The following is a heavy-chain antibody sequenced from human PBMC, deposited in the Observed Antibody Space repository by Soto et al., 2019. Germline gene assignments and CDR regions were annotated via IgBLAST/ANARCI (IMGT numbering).Heavy chain of an antibody. CDR1: GFTFNTYG. CDR2: ISYNGDDE. Sequence: QVQLVESGGGVVQPGRSLRLSCAASGFTFNTYGMHWVRQAPGKGLEWVALISYNGDDEYYADSVKGRFTISRDNSKKTLFLQMNSLRPEDTAVYYCAKTRPPYCSDTRCFTPLDYWGQGTLVTVSS. D-gene: IGHD2-2*02. V-gene: IGHV3-30*18. CDR3: AKTRPPYCSDTRCFTPLDY. J-gene: IGHJ4*02.